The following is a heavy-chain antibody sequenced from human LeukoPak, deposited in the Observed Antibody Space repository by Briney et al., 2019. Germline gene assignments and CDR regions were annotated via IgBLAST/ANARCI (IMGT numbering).Heavy chain of an antibody. D-gene: IGHD3-3*01. J-gene: IGHJ4*02. CDR1: GFTFSSYS. V-gene: IGHV3-21*01. Sequence: GGSLRLSCAASGFTFSSYSMNWIRQAPGKGLEWVSSISGSTSYIYYADSVKGRFTISKDNAKNSLYLQMNSLRAEDTAVYYCARDRAWNYFDYWGQGTLVTVSS. CDR2: ISGSTSYI. CDR3: ARDRAWNYFDY.